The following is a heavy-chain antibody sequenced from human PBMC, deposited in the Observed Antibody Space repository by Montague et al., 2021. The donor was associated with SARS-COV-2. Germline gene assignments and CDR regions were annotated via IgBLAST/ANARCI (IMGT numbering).Heavy chain of an antibody. J-gene: IGHJ2*01. CDR2: TYYRSKWYN. Sequence: CAISGDSVSSHIATWNWIRQSPSRGLEWLGRTYYRSKWYNDYAVSVKSRVIINPDTSNNRIPLQLNSVTPEDTAVYYCARAYCGGDCYFYWYFDLWGRGTLVTVSS. CDR3: ARAYCGGDCYFYWYFDL. D-gene: IGHD2-21*02. V-gene: IGHV6-1*01. CDR1: GDSVSSHIAT.